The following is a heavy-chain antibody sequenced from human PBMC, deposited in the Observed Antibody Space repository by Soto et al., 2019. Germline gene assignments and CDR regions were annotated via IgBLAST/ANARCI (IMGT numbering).Heavy chain of an antibody. CDR2: IYFRSKWYH. CDR1: GDSVSSNTGA. J-gene: IGHJ3*02. D-gene: IGHD2-8*01. CDR3: ARGGPNGPDAFDI. V-gene: IGHV6-1*01. Sequence: QTLSLTCAISGDSVSSNTGAWNWIRQSPSRGLECLGRIYFRSKWYHDYAVSVKSRITINPDTSKNQFSLQLKSVTPEDTAVYYCARGGPNGPDAFDIWGQGTMVTVSS.